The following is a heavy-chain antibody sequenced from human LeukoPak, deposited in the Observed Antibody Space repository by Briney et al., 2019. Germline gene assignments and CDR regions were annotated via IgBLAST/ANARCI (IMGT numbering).Heavy chain of an antibody. V-gene: IGHV3-21*01. J-gene: IGHJ3*02. CDR3: ARDLAWDAFDI. CDR2: IHSSSGSI. Sequence: GGSLRLSCAAYGFTFSTYAMTWVRQAPGKGLEWVSSIHSSSGSIYYADSLKGRFTISRDNAKNSLYLQMNSLRAEDTAVYYCARDLAWDAFDIWGQGTMVTVSS. CDR1: GFTFSTYA.